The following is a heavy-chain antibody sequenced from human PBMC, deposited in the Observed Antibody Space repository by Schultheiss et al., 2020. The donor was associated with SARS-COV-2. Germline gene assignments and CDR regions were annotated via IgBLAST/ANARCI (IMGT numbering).Heavy chain of an antibody. V-gene: IGHV4-31*03. CDR3: ARATVTTRLRLFDY. D-gene: IGHD4-17*01. J-gene: IGHJ4*02. CDR1: GGSISSGGYY. Sequence: SETLSLTCTVSGGSISSGGYYWSWIRQHPGKGLEWIGYIYYSGSTYYNPSLKSRVTISVDTSKNQFSLKLSSVTAADTAVYYCARATVTTRLRLFDYWGQGTLVTVSS. CDR2: IYYSGST.